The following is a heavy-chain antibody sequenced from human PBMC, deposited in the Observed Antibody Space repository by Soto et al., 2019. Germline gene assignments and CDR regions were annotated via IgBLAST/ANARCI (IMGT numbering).Heavy chain of an antibody. V-gene: IGHV4-59*01. J-gene: IGHJ4*02. CDR1: GDSIRDSF. D-gene: IGHD3-10*01. CDR2: VHHTGNT. Sequence: NPSETLSLTCTVSGDSIRDSFWSWVRQPPGKGLEWIGLVHHTGNTNYNPSLETRVTMLIDASANHFSLTLTSVTPADAAIYYCARGREDHVDHHFGHLFDSWGQGTLVTVS. CDR3: ARGREDHVDHHFGHLFDS.